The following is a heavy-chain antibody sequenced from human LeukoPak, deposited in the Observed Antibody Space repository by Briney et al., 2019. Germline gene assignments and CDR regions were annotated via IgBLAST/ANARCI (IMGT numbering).Heavy chain of an antibody. CDR1: GGPISSGDYY. V-gene: IGHV4-30-4*08. D-gene: IGHD3-9*01. J-gene: IGHJ6*03. CDR3: ARVYYDILTGYYRNYYYYYMDV. Sequence: SQTLSLTCTVSGGPISSGDYYWSWIRQPPGKGLEWIGYIYYSGSTYYNPSLKSRVTISVDTSKNQFSLKLSSVTAADTAVYYCARVYYDILTGYYRNYYYYYMDVWGKGTTVTVSS. CDR2: IYYSGST.